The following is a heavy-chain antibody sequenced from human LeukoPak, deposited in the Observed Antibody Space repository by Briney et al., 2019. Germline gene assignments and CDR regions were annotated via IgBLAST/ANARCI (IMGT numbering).Heavy chain of an antibody. CDR2: IYYSGST. CDR3: ARTRGYSYDPSLDFDY. Sequence: SETLSLTCTVSGVSISSGGYYWSWIRQHPGKGLEWIGYIYYSGSTYYNPSLKSRVTISVDTSKNQFSLKLSSVTAADTAVYYCARTRGYSYDPSLDFDYWGQGTLVTVSS. V-gene: IGHV4-31*03. CDR1: GVSISSGGYY. J-gene: IGHJ4*02. D-gene: IGHD5-18*01.